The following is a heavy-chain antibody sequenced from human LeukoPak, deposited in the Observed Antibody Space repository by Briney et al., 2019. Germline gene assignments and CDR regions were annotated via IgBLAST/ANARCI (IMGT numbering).Heavy chain of an antibody. D-gene: IGHD1-26*01. Sequence: SQTLSLTCTVSVSSISSGDYYWSWIRQPPGKGLEWIGYIYYSGSTYYNPSLKSRVTISVDTSKNQFSLKLSSVTAADTAVYYCARDLASWELGAFDIWGQGTMVTVSS. J-gene: IGHJ3*02. CDR3: ARDLASWELGAFDI. V-gene: IGHV4-30-4*08. CDR2: IYYSGST. CDR1: VSSISSGDYY.